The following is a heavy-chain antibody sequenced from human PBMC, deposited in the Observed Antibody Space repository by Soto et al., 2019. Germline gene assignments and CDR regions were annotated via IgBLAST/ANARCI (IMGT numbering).Heavy chain of an antibody. CDR3: WRERDDSSWSCAEYLQH. J-gene: IGHJ1*01. Sequence: ASVKFSCKASAYSFTSYGIHWVRQAPRQGLEWMGWISTYNGHTNYAQKLQGRVTMTTDTSTSTAYMALRSLRSANTAVYYRWRERDDSSWSCAEYLQHWGQGTLVTVCS. D-gene: IGHD6-13*01. V-gene: IGHV1-18*01. CDR1: AYSFTSYG. CDR2: ISTYNGHT.